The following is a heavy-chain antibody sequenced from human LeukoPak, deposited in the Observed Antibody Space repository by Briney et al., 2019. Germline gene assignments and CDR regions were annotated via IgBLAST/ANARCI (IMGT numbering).Heavy chain of an antibody. J-gene: IGHJ4*02. CDR2: ISAYNGNT. V-gene: IGHV1-18*01. D-gene: IGHD6-13*01. CDR1: GYTFTSYG. Sequence: ASVKVSCKASGYTFTSYGISWVRQAPGQGLEWMGWISAYNGNTNYAQKLQGRVTMTTDTSTSTAYMELRSLRSDDTAVYYCARDRNIAAAGIKPIDYWGQGTLVTVSS. CDR3: ARDRNIAAAGIKPIDY.